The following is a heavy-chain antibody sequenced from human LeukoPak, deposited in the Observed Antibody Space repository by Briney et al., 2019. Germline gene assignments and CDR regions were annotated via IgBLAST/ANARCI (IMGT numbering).Heavy chain of an antibody. D-gene: IGHD3-9*01. CDR3: AREDLRYSSLDY. CDR1: GYTFTGYY. V-gene: IGHV1-2*02. CDR2: INPNSGGT. Sequence: VASVKVSCTASGYTFTGYYMHWVRQAPGQGLEWMGWINPNSGGTNYAQKFQGRVTMTRDTSISTAYMELSRLRSDDTAVYYCAREDLRYSSLDYWGQGTLVTVSS. J-gene: IGHJ4*02.